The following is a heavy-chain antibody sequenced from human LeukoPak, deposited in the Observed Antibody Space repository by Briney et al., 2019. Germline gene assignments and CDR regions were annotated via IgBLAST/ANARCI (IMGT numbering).Heavy chain of an antibody. D-gene: IGHD3-10*01. Sequence: PSQTRSPSYPAPAYSFSLSSSCLCLRQPPGQPLPWIGSIYHSGNTYYNPSLKSRVTISVDTSKNQFSLKLSSVTAADTAVYYCAKNYGSGSYLFDYWGQGTLVTGSS. J-gene: IGHJ4*02. CDR2: IYHSGNT. V-gene: IGHV4-38-2*01. CDR3: AKNYGSGSYLFDY. CDR1: AYSFSLSSS.